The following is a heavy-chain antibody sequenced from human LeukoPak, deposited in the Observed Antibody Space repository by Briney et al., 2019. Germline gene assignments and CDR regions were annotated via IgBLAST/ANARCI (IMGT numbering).Heavy chain of an antibody. V-gene: IGHV4-38-2*01. CDR2: IYHSGST. CDR1: GYSISSGYY. J-gene: IGHJ4*02. D-gene: IGHD5-18*01. CDR3: ARHVSSTQLWNDY. Sequence: PSETLSLTCAVSGYSISSGYYWGWIRQPPGKGLEWIGSIYHSGSTYYNPSLKSRVTISVDTSKDQFSLKLSSVTAADTAVYYCARHVSSTQLWNDYWGQGTLVTVSS.